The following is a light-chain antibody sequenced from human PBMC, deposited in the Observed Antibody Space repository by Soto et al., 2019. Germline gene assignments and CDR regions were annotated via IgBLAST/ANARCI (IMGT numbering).Light chain of an antibody. CDR2: EVS. CDR1: SSDVGGYNY. V-gene: IGLV2-14*01. J-gene: IGLJ1*01. Sequence: QSALTQPASVSGSPGQSITISCTGASSDVGGYNYVSWYQQHPGKAPELIIYEVSNRPSGVSNRFSGSKSGNTASLTISGLQAGDEADYYCSSYTGTTTPYVFGTGTKVTVL. CDR3: SSYTGTTTPYV.